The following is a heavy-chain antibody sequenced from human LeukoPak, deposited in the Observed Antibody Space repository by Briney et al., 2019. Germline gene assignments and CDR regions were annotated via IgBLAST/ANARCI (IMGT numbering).Heavy chain of an antibody. V-gene: IGHV1-46*01. CDR1: GYTFTSYY. J-gene: IGHJ5*02. Sequence: ASVKVSCKASGYTFTSYYMHWVRQAPGQGLEWMGIINPSGGSTSYAQKFQGRVTMTRDTSTSTVYMELSSLRSEDTAVYYCAREGRGIVVVPAAIRGRPEPRYNWFDPWGQGTLVTVSS. CDR2: INPSGGST. D-gene: IGHD2-2*02. CDR3: AREGRGIVVVPAAIRGRPEPRYNWFDP.